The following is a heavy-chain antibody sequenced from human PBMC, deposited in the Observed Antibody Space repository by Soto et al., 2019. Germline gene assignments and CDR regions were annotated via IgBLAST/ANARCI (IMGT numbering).Heavy chain of an antibody. J-gene: IGHJ5*02. D-gene: IGHD3-22*01. CDR3: AREGDSSGWYNWFDP. CDR2: ISSSSTI. CDR1: GFTFSSYN. V-gene: IGHV3-48*01. Sequence: EVQLVESGGGLVQPGGSLRLSCAASGFTFSSYNMNWVRQAPGKGLEWVSYISSSSTIYYADSVKGRFTISRDNAKNSLHLQMNSLRAEDTAVYYCAREGDSSGWYNWFDPWGQGTLVTVSS.